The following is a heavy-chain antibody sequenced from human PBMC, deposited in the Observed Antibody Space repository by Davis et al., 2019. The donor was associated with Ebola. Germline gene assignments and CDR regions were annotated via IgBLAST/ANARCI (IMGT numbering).Heavy chain of an antibody. CDR2: IYYSGST. V-gene: IGHV4-59*01. CDR3: ARVGYDFWSGYYTGNWFDP. Sequence: SETLSLTCTVSGGSISSYYWSWIRQPPGKGLEWIGYIYYSGSTNYNPSLKSRVTISVDTSKNHFSLKLSSVTAADTAVYYCARVGYDFWSGYYTGNWFDPWGQGTLVTVSS. D-gene: IGHD3-3*01. CDR1: GGSISSYY. J-gene: IGHJ5*02.